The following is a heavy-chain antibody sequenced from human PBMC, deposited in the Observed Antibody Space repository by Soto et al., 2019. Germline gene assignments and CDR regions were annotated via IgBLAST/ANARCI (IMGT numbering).Heavy chain of an antibody. CDR2: IYWDDDK. CDR1: GFSLSTSGVG. V-gene: IGHV2-5*02. D-gene: IGHD2-2*01. CDR3: ARFHCSSTSCYVGFDY. Sequence: QITLKESGPTLVKPTQTLTLTCTFSGFSLSTSGVGVGWIRQPPGKALEWLALIYWDDDKRYSPSLKSRLTITKATSKHQVVLTMTNMDPVDTATYYCARFHCSSTSCYVGFDYWGQGTLVTVSS. J-gene: IGHJ4*02.